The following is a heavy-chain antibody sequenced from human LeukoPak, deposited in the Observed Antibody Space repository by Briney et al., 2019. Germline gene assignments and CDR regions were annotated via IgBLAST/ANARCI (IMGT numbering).Heavy chain of an antibody. V-gene: IGHV3-7*01. CDR1: GFTFSNYW. CDR2: IKQDGSEK. CDR3: ATTSGTYYYDSSGYYASGQGLFDY. J-gene: IGHJ4*02. Sequence: PGGSLRLSCAASGFTFSNYWMSWVRQAPGKGLEWVANIKQDGSEKYYVDSVKGRFTISRDNAKNSLYLQMNSLRAEDTAVYYCATTSGTYYYDSSGYYASGQGLFDYWGQGTLVTVSS. D-gene: IGHD3-22*01.